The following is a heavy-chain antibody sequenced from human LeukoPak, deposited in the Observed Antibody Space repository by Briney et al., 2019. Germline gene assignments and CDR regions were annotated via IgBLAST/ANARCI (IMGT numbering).Heavy chain of an antibody. CDR2: IWSDGSNK. CDR1: GLTFSTSG. D-gene: IGHD2-8*01. Sequence: GGSLRLSCAASGLTFSTSGMHWVRQAPGKGLEWLAMIWSDGSNKYYADSVKGRFTFSRDNSKNTLYLQMNSLRAEDTAVYYCAKEYCSNSVCHSLDYWGQGTLITVSS. J-gene: IGHJ4*02. CDR3: AKEYCSNSVCHSLDY. V-gene: IGHV3-30*02.